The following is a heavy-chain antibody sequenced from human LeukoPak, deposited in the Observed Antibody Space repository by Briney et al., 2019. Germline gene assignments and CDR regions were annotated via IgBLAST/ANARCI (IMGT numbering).Heavy chain of an antibody. J-gene: IGHJ5*02. CDR2: INPNSGGT. D-gene: IGHD2-15*01. CDR1: GYTFTGYY. Sequence: ASVKVSCKASGYTFTGYYMHWVRRAPGQGLEWMGWINPNSGGTNYAQKFQGRVTMTRDTSISTAYMELSRLRSDDTAVYYCARDYGKDIVVVVAASNWFDPWGQGTLVTVSS. CDR3: ARDYGKDIVVVVAASNWFDP. V-gene: IGHV1-2*02.